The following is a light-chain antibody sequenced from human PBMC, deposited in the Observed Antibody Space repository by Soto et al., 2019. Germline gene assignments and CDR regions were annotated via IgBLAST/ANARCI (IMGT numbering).Light chain of an antibody. V-gene: IGKV1-5*01. Sequence: DIQMTQSPSTLSASVGDRVTITCRASQNINSWLAWYQQEPGKAPNLLIYDASTLESGVPSRFSGSGSGTEFTLTISSLQPEDFATYYCQQFHSFSRTFGQGTKVEVK. CDR2: DAS. CDR1: QNINSW. J-gene: IGKJ1*01. CDR3: QQFHSFSRT.